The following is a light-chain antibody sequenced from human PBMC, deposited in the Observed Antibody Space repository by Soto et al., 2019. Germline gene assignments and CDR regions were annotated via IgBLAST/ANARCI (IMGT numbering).Light chain of an antibody. V-gene: IGKV3-20*01. Sequence: EIVLTQSPGTLSLSPGERATLSCRASQIISNNYLAWYQQKPGRAPRLLIYDASSRATGIPDRFSGSGSGTDFTLTITRPEPEDFVIYYCQQYGCSPITFGQGTRLEIK. J-gene: IGKJ5*01. CDR3: QQYGCSPIT. CDR1: QIISNNY. CDR2: DAS.